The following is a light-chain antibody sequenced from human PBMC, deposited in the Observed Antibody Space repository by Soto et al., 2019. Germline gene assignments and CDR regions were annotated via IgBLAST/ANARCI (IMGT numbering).Light chain of an antibody. V-gene: IGKV1-5*01. Sequence: IHLTHNPTTLSAYVGASVTITCRASQSISSWLAWYQQKPGKAPKLLIYDASSLESAVPSRFSGSGSGTEFTLTISSLQPDDFATYYCHQYNSYPLTFGGGTKVDIK. J-gene: IGKJ4*01. CDR2: DAS. CDR3: HQYNSYPLT. CDR1: QSISSW.